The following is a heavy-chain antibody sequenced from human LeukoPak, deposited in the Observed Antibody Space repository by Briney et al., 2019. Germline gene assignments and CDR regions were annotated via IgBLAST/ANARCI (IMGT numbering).Heavy chain of an antibody. CDR3: AKCILTGYYKGYMDV. CDR1: GFSFNSYI. Sequence: GGSLRLSCAASGFSFNSYIMNWVRQAPGKGLEWVALISYDGVNKQYADSVKGRFTISRDNSKNTLYPQMNSLRAEDTAVYYCAKCILTGYYKGYMDVWGKGTTVTISS. V-gene: IGHV3-30*18. J-gene: IGHJ6*03. CDR2: ISYDGVNK. D-gene: IGHD3-9*01.